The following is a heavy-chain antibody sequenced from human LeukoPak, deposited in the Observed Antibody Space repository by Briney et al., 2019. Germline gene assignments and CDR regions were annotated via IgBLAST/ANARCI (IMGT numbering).Heavy chain of an antibody. J-gene: IGHJ6*03. D-gene: IGHD3-22*01. CDR1: GGSISSSMYY. V-gene: IGHV4-39*07. CDR2: ILYSGST. CDR3: SRVVVISPYYYYYMDV. Sequence: PSETLSLTCTVSGGSISSSMYYWGWIRQPPGRGLEWIGNILYSGSTYYNPSLKSRVTISVDTSKNQFSLKLSSVTAADTAVYYCSRVVVISPYYYYYMDVWGKGTTVTVSS.